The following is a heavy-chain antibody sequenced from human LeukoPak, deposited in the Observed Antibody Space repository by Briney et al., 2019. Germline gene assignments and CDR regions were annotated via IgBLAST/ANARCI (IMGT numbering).Heavy chain of an antibody. CDR2: INPSGGST. CDR1: GYTFTSYY. CDR3: ARINPTPYYYGSGSYPGYFDY. Sequence: ASVKVSCKASGYTFTSYYMHWVRQAPGQGLEWMGIINPSGGSTSYAQKFQGRVTMTRDMSTSTVYMELSSLRSEDTAVYYCARINPTPYYYGSGSYPGYFDYWGQGTLVTVSS. V-gene: IGHV1-46*01. D-gene: IGHD3-10*01. J-gene: IGHJ4*02.